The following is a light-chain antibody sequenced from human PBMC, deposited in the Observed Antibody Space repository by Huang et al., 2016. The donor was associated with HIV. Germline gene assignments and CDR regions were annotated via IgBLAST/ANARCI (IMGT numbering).Light chain of an antibody. J-gene: IGKJ2*01. CDR3: QQLNSYPHT. CDR2: AAS. CDR1: QGISSY. Sequence: IQLTQSPSSLSASVGDRVTISCRASQGISSYLAWYQQKPVQAPKLLIYAASTLQTGVPSRFSGSGSGTDFTLTISSLQPEDFATYYCQQLNSYPHTFGQGTKLEIK. V-gene: IGKV1-9*01.